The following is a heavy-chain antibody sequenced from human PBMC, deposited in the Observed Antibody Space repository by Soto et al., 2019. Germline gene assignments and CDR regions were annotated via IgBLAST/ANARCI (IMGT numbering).Heavy chain of an antibody. CDR3: TRQGFGEVHGLVDV. J-gene: IGHJ6*02. CDR1: GASISSYY. CDR2: VYYSGST. Sequence: SETLSLTCTVSGASISSYYWSWIRQPPGKGLEWIGYVYYSGSTNYNPSLKSRVTLSVDTSKNQFSLKLSSVTAADAAVYYCTRQGFGEVHGLVDVWGQGTTVTVSS. D-gene: IGHD3-10*01. V-gene: IGHV4-59*08.